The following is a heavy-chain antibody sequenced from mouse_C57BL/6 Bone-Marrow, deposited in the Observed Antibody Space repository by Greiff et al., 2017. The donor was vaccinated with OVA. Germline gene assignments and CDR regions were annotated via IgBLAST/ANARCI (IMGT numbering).Heavy chain of an antibody. J-gene: IGHJ2*01. CDR2: IYPGDGDT. CDR3: AGTGTDDY. D-gene: IGHD4-1*01. V-gene: IGHV1-82*01. CDR1: GYAFSSSW. Sequence: VKLMESGPELVKPGASVKISCKASGYAFSSSWMNWVKQRPGKGLEWIGRIYPGDGDTNYNGKFKGKATLTADKSSSTAYMQLSSLTSEDSAVYFCAGTGTDDYWGQGTTLTVSS.